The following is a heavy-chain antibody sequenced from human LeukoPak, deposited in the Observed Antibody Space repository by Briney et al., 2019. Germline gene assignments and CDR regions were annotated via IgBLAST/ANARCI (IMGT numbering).Heavy chain of an antibody. CDR3: ARAPSSSWYEGYFDL. CDR2: ISYDGSTK. J-gene: IGHJ2*01. CDR1: GFTFSSYA. Sequence: GGTLRLSCAASGFTFSSYAMHWVRQAPGKGLEWVAVISYDGSTKYYADSVKGRFTISRDNSKNTLYLQINSLRAEDTAVYYCARAPSSSWYEGYFDLWGRGTLVTVSS. V-gene: IGHV3-30-3*01. D-gene: IGHD6-13*01.